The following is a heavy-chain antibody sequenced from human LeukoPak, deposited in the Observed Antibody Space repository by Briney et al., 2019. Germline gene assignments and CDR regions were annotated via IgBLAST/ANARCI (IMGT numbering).Heavy chain of an antibody. CDR2: IIPIFGTA. J-gene: IGHJ3*02. CDR3: ARPIRFLEWSLDAFDI. Sequence: SVKVSCKASGGTFSSYAISWVRQAPGQGLEWMGGIIPIFGTANYAQKFQGRVTITADESTSTAYMELSSLRSEDTAVYYCARPIRFLEWSLDAFDIWGQGTMVTVSS. D-gene: IGHD3-3*01. CDR1: GGTFSSYA. V-gene: IGHV1-69*13.